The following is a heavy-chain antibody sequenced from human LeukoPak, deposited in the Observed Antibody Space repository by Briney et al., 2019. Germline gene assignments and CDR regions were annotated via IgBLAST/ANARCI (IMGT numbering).Heavy chain of an antibody. J-gene: IGHJ4*02. CDR1: GFTFSSYS. CDR2: ISSSSSYI. D-gene: IGHD1-26*01. V-gene: IGHV3-21*01. Sequence: GGSLRLSCAASGFTFSSYSMNWVRQAPGKGLEWVSSISSSSSYIYYADSVKGRFTISRDNAKNSLYLQMNSLRAEDTAVYYCARDRKWEVDGEEAPFDYWGQGTLVTVSS. CDR3: ARDRKWEVDGEEAPFDY.